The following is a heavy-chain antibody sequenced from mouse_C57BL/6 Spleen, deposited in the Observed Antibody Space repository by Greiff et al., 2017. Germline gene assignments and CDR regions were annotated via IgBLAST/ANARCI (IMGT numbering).Heavy chain of an antibody. Sequence: EVKLVESGGGLVQPGGSLSLSCAASGFTFTDYYMSWVRQPPGKALEWLGFIRNKANGYTTEYSASVKGRFTISRVNSQSILYLQMNALRAEDSATYYCARLLRYFDYWGQGTTLTVSS. J-gene: IGHJ2*01. CDR2: IRNKANGYTT. CDR3: ARLLRYFDY. V-gene: IGHV7-3*01. CDR1: GFTFTDYY. D-gene: IGHD1-1*01.